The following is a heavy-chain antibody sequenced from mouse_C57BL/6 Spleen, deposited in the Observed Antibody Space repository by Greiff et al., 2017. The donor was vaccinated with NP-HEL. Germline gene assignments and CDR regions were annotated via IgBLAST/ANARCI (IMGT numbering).Heavy chain of an antibody. D-gene: IGHD2-3*01. J-gene: IGHJ4*01. CDR3: ARDGSYAMDY. CDR1: GYAFTDYY. V-gene: IGHV1-76*01. Sequence: QVHVKQSGAELVRPGASVKLSCKASGYAFTDYYINWVKQRPGQGLEWIARIYPGSGNTYYNEKFKGKATLTAEKSSSTAYMQLSSLTSEDSAVYFCARDGSYAMDYWGQGTSVTVSS. CDR2: IYPGSGNT.